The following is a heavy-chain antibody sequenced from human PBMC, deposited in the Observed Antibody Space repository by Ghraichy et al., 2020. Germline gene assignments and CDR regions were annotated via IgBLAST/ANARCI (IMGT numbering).Heavy chain of an antibody. V-gene: IGHV1-46*01. Sequence: ASVKVSCKASGYTFTSYYMNWVRQAPGQGLEWMGIINPMDGSTGYAQKFQGRVTMTRDTSTSTVYMELNSLRSEDTAVYYCARGGIAVAGTAGRFFDYWGQGTLVTVSS. CDR1: GYTFTSYY. CDR3: ARGGIAVAGTAGRFFDY. J-gene: IGHJ4*02. CDR2: INPMDGST. D-gene: IGHD6-19*01.